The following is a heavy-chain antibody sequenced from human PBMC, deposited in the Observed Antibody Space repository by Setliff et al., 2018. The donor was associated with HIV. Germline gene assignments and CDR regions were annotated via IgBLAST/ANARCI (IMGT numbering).Heavy chain of an antibody. V-gene: IGHV1-2*06. D-gene: IGHD3-10*01. CDR1: GYTFTGYY. Sequence: WASVKVSCKASGYTFTGYYVHWVRQAPGQGLEWMGRIIPNSGGTNYAQKFQGRVTMTRDTSIATAYMDLSRLTSDDTAVYYCAKDSDFGGTTNWFDPWGQGTLVTVSS. CDR2: IIPNSGGT. CDR3: AKDSDFGGTTNWFDP. J-gene: IGHJ5*02.